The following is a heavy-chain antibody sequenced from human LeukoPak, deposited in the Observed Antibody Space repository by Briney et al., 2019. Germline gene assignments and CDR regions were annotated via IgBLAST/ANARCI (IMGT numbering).Heavy chain of an antibody. Sequence: GGSLRLSCAASGFTFSSYWMSWVRQAPGKGLEWVANIKQDGSEKYYVDSVKGRFTISRDNAKNSLYLQMNSLRAEDTAVYYCARSGGSPWAYYFDYWGQGTLVTVSS. CDR1: GFTFSSYW. V-gene: IGHV3-7*01. CDR3: ARSGGSPWAYYFDY. J-gene: IGHJ4*02. D-gene: IGHD1-26*01. CDR2: IKQDGSEK.